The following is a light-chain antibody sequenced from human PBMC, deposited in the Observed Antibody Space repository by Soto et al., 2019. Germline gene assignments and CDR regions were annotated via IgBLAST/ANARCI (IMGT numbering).Light chain of an antibody. CDR3: QQYSSWLWT. J-gene: IGKJ1*01. CDR2: GVS. Sequence: EIVLTQSPGTVSLSPGERATLSCRASQSVTSSYLAWYQQKPGQAPRLLIYGVSSRATGIPDRFSGSGAGTDFTLTISRLEPEDFAIYYCQQYSSWLWTFGQGTKVDTK. V-gene: IGKV3-20*01. CDR1: QSVTSSY.